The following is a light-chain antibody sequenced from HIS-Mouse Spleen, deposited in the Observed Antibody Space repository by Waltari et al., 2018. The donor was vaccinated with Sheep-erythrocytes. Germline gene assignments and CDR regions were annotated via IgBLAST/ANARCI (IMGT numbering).Light chain of an antibody. V-gene: IGLV5-45*04. J-gene: IGLJ3*02. CDR1: DKLGDKY. CDR2: YKSDSDK. CDR3: MIWHSSAWV. Sequence: ELTQPPSVSVSPGQTASITCSGDKLGDKYACWYQQKPGIPPQYLLRYKSDSDKQQGSGVPSRFSGSKDASANAGILLISGLQSEDEADYYCMIWHSSAWVFGGGTKLTVL.